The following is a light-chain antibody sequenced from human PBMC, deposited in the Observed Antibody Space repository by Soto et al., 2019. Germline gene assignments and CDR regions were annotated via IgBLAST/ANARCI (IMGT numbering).Light chain of an antibody. CDR1: SSDVAGYNY. CDR3: SSYTSSSTLYV. Sequence: QSALTQPASVSGSPGQSITISCTGTSSDVAGYNYVSWYQQHPGKAPKLMIYDVSNRPSGVSNRFSGSKSGNTASLTISGLQADDEADYYCSSYTSSSTLYVFGTGTKLTVL. J-gene: IGLJ1*01. V-gene: IGLV2-14*01. CDR2: DVS.